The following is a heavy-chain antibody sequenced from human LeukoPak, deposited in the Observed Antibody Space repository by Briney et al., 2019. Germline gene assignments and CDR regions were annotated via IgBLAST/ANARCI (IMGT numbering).Heavy chain of an antibody. J-gene: IGHJ5*02. V-gene: IGHV4-38-2*02. CDR3: ARGHHWFGEGGPWFDP. CDR2: IYHSGST. D-gene: IGHD3-10*01. Sequence: PSETVSLTCTVSGYSISSGYYWGWIRQPPGKGLEWIGSIYHSGSTSYNPSLKSRVTISVDTSKNQFSLKLSSVTAADTAVYYCARGHHWFGEGGPWFDPWGQGTLVTVSS. CDR1: GYSISSGYY.